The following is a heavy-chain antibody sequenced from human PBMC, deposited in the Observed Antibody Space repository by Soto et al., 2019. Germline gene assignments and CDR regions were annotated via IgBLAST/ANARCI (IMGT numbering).Heavy chain of an antibody. V-gene: IGHV3-30-3*01. CDR2: ISYDGTKK. D-gene: IGHD3-10*01. Sequence: QVQLEESGGGVVQPGRSLRLSCAASGITFSSYGMHWVRQAPGKGLEWVAIISYDGTKKYYADSVKGRFTISRDNSKNTLYQQMNSLRADDTAVYYCARDKTGSATYLRYWGQGTLVTVSS. J-gene: IGHJ4*02. CDR1: GITFSSYG. CDR3: ARDKTGSATYLRY.